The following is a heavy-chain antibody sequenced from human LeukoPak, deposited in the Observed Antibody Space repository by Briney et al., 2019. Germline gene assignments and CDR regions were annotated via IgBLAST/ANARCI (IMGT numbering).Heavy chain of an antibody. J-gene: IGHJ3*02. V-gene: IGHV5-51*01. D-gene: IGHD2-2*01. Sequence: PGASLQISCKGSGYSFTNYCIAWVRPIPGQGLEWMGILYPGDSENKYSPSFQGQVTISADKYISTAYVQWSSLKASDTSMYYCAIERDVPPGAFDIWGQGTMVTVSS. CDR1: GYSFTNYC. CDR3: AIERDVPPGAFDI. CDR2: LYPGDSEN.